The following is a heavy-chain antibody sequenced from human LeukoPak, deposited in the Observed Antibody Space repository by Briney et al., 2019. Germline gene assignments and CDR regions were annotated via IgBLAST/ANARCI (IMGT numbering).Heavy chain of an antibody. D-gene: IGHD2-2*01. J-gene: IGHJ4*02. CDR1: GGSISSGDYY. CDR2: IYYSGST. CDR3: ARGAAIFDY. V-gene: IGHV4-30-4*01. Sequence: SETLSLTCTVSGGSISSGDYYWSWIRQPPGKGLEWIGYIYYSGSTYYNPSLKSRVTITVDTSKNQFSLKLSSVTSADTALYYCARGAAIFDYWGQGTLVTVSS.